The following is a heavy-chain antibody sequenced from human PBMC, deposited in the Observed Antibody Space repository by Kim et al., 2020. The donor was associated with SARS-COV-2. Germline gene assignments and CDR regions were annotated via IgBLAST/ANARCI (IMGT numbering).Heavy chain of an antibody. CDR2: INPNSGGT. CDR3: AREGYSSSWTHHYYYYYGMDV. D-gene: IGHD6-13*01. V-gene: IGHV1-2*04. Sequence: ASVKVSCKASGYTFTGYYMHWVRQAPGQGLEWMGWINPNSGGTNYAQKFQGWVTMTRDTSISTAYMELSRLRSDDTAVYYCAREGYSSSWTHHYYYYYGMDVWGQGTTVTVSS. J-gene: IGHJ6*02. CDR1: GYTFTGYY.